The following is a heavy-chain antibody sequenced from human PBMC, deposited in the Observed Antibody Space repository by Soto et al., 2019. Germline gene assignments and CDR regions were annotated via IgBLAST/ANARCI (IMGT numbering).Heavy chain of an antibody. J-gene: IGHJ1*01. CDR2: IYHSGST. CDR1: GGSISSSNW. CDR3: ARIAAAGTYFQH. D-gene: IGHD6-13*01. V-gene: IGHV4-4*02. Sequence: QVQLQESGPGLVKPSGTLSLTCAVSGGSISSSNWWSWVRQPPGKGLEWIGEIYHSGSTNYNPSPKRRVTISVDKSKNQFALRLSSVTAADTAVYYCARIAAAGTYFQHWGQGTLVTVSS.